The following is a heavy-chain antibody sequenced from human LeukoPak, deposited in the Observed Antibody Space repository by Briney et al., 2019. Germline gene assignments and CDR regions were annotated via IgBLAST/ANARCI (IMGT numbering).Heavy chain of an antibody. J-gene: IGHJ4*02. Sequence: SETLSLTCTVSDYSISSGYGYYWGWIRQPPGKGLEWIGNIYHSGITYYNHFNSSLKSRVTISIDTSKNQFSLKLSSVTAADTAVYYCARGAGYFDWLLLSHFDYWGQGTLVTVSS. V-gene: IGHV4-38-2*02. CDR1: DYSISSGYGYY. D-gene: IGHD3-9*01. CDR3: ARGAGYFDWLLLSHFDY. CDR2: IYHSGIT.